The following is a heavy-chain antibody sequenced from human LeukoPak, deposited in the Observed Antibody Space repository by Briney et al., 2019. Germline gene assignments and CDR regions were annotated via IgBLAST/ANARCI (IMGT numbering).Heavy chain of an antibody. Sequence: GGSQRLSCAASGFTFSSYSMNWVRQAPGKGLEWVSSISSSSSYIYYADSVKGRFTISRDNAKNSLYLQMNSLRAEDTAVYYCARAAVRTNAFDIWGQGTMVTVSS. J-gene: IGHJ3*02. CDR2: ISSSSSYI. CDR3: ARAAVRTNAFDI. V-gene: IGHV3-21*01. CDR1: GFTFSSYS. D-gene: IGHD4/OR15-4a*01.